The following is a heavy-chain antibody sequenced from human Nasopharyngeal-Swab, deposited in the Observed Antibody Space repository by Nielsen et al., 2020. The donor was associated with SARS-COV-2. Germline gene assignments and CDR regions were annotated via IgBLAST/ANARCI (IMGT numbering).Heavy chain of an antibody. CDR2: INHSGST. V-gene: IGHV4-34*01. D-gene: IGHD6-6*01. CDR1: GGSFSGYY. CDR3: ASEYSRYYFDY. Sequence: GSLRLSCAVYGGSFSGYYWSWIRQPPGKGLEWIGEINHSGSTNYNPSLKSRVTISVDTSKNQFSLKLSSVTAADTAVYYCASEYSRYYFDYWGQGTLVTVSS. J-gene: IGHJ4*02.